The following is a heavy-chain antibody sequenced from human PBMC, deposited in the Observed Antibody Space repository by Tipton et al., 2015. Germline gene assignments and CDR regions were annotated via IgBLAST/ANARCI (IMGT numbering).Heavy chain of an antibody. CDR2: ILHRGTT. CDR1: GGSISSSSYY. CDR3: ARHVFIQGSWYQWFDP. Sequence: TLSLTCSVSGGSISSSSYYWGWIRQSPGKGLEWIGSILHRGTTYYNPSLRSRVSLSIDTSSNQFSLSLTSVTAADTALYYCARHVFIQGSWYQWFDPWGQGTLVTVSS. J-gene: IGHJ5*02. D-gene: IGHD6-13*01. V-gene: IGHV4-39*01.